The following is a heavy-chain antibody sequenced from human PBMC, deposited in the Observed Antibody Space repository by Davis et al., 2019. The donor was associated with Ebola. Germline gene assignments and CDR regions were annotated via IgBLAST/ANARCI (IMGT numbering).Heavy chain of an antibody. CDR2: INPNSGGT. J-gene: IGHJ4*02. D-gene: IGHD1-1*01. CDR3: ARLGSSNWNDY. Sequence: ASVKVSCKASGCNFTVYYIHWVRQAPGQGLEWMGWINPNSGGTNYAQKFQGRVTMTRDTSITTAYVELSRLRSGDTAVYYCARLGSSNWNDYWGQGTLVTVSS. CDR1: GCNFTVYY. V-gene: IGHV1-2*02.